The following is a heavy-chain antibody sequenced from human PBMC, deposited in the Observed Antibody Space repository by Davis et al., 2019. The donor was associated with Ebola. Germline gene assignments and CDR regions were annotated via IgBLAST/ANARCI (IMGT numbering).Heavy chain of an antibody. CDR2: IKQDGSEK. V-gene: IGHV3-7*01. CDR1: GFTFSSYW. Sequence: GESLKISCAASGFTFSSYWMSWVRQAPGKGLEWVANIKQDGSEKYYVDSVKGRFTISRDNAKNSLYLQMNSLRAEDTAVYYCARDSAHYYDSSAKGSFDYWGQGTLVTVSS. CDR3: ARDSAHYYDSSAKGSFDY. J-gene: IGHJ4*02. D-gene: IGHD3-22*01.